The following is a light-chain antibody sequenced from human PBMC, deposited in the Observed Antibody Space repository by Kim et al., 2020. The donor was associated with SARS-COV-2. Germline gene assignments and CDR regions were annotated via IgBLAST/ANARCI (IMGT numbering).Light chain of an antibody. Sequence: DIVMTQSPDSLAVSLGERATINCKSSQSVLNSPDNQNSLAWYQQKPGQPPKMLVYLASTRASGVPDRYSGSGSGTDFSLTISSLQAEDVAVYYCQQYYATPRTYGQGTKVDIK. CDR3: QQYYATPRT. CDR2: LAS. V-gene: IGKV4-1*01. CDR1: QSVLNSPDNQNS. J-gene: IGKJ1*01.